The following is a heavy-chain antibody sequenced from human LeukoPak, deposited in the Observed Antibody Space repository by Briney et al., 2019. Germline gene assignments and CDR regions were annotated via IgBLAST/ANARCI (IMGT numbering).Heavy chain of an antibody. CDR3: ARDPVYGDYSAGWFDP. CDR1: GFTFSSYG. V-gene: IGHV3-33*08. J-gene: IGHJ5*02. Sequence: WGSLRLSCAASGFTFSSYGNHWVRQGPGQGLGSVAVIWSGGSNKYYADYVQGRFTISRDNAKNSLYLQMNSLRAEDTAVYYCARDPVYGDYSAGWFDPWGQGTLVTVSS. CDR2: IWSGGSNK. D-gene: IGHD4-17*01.